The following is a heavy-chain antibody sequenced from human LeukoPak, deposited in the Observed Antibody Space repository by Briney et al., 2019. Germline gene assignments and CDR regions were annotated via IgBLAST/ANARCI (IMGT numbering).Heavy chain of an antibody. CDR3: ARDRVELDGDSRFDP. J-gene: IGHJ5*02. CDR1: GGTFSSYA. V-gene: IGHV1-69*13. CDR2: IIPIFGTA. D-gene: IGHD1-7*01. Sequence: SVKVSCMASGGTFSSYAISWVRQAPGQGLEWMGGIIPIFGTANYAQKLQGRVAITADESTSTAYMELSSLRSEDTAVYYCARDRVELDGDSRFDPWGQGTLVTVSS.